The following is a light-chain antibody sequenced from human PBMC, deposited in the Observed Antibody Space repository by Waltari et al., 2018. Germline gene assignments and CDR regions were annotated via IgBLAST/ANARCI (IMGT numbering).Light chain of an antibody. Sequence: DIVMTQSPDSLAVSLGERATINCKSSQSVLYSSNNKNYLAWYQQKPGQPPKLLIYWASTRESVVPDRSSGSGSRTDFTLTISSLQAEDVAVYYCQQYYSTPPTFGQGTKVEIK. J-gene: IGKJ1*01. CDR1: QSVLYSSNNKNY. CDR2: WAS. V-gene: IGKV4-1*01. CDR3: QQYYSTPPT.